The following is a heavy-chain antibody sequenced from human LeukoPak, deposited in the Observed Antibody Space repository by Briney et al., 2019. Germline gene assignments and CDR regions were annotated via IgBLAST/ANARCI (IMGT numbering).Heavy chain of an antibody. CDR3: ARVQYTYYYDSSGSLYSYFFEY. CDR2: IRYDGSNK. CDR1: GFTFSGYG. V-gene: IGHV3-30*02. Sequence: GGSLRLSCAASGFTFSGYGMHWVRQAPGKGLEWVAFIRYDGSNKYYADSVKGRFTISRDNSKNTLYLQMNSLRAEDTAVYYCARVQYTYYYDSSGSLYSYFFEYWGQGTLVTVSS. J-gene: IGHJ4*02. D-gene: IGHD3-22*01.